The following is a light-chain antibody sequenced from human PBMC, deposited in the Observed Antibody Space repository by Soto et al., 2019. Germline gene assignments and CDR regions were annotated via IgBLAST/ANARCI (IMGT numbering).Light chain of an antibody. CDR2: DVS. CDR1: SSDVGGYNY. Sequence: QSVLTQPRSVSGSPGQSVTISCTGTSSDVGGYNYVSWYQQHPGKAPKLMIYDVSKRPSGVPDRFSGSKSGNTASLTISGLQAEVEADYYCCSYAGTYTFFGPGSKVPV. J-gene: IGLJ1*01. CDR3: CSYAGTYTF. V-gene: IGLV2-11*01.